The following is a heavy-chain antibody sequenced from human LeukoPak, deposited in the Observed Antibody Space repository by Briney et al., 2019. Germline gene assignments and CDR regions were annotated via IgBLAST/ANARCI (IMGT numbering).Heavy chain of an antibody. CDR3: ARDHLTDTVIVPAATMDV. V-gene: IGHV3-11*01. Sequence: GGSLRLSCAASGFTFSSYWMHWIRQAPGKGLEWISYMSSSGSTIFYAVSVKGRFTISRDNAKNSLYLQMNSLMAEDTAVYYCARDHLTDTVIVPAATMDVWGQGTKVNGSS. D-gene: IGHD2-2*01. CDR1: GFTFSSYW. CDR2: MSSSGSTI. J-gene: IGHJ6*02.